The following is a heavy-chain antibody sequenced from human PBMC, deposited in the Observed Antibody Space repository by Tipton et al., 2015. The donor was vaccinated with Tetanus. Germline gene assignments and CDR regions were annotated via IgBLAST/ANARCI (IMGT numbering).Heavy chain of an antibody. V-gene: IGHV4-34*01. CDR2: INHRGGT. Sequence: TLSLTCAVSGGSLSGFYWSWIRQPPGKGLEWIGEINHRGGTSYNPSLKSRVTISTDKSKNQVSLRLNSVTAADTAVYFCARTPDYYYGMDVWGQGTTVTVSS. J-gene: IGHJ6*02. CDR1: GGSLSGFY. CDR3: ARTPDYYYGMDV.